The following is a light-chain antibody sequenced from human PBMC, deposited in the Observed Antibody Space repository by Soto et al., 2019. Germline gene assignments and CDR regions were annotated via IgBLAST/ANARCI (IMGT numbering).Light chain of an antibody. J-gene: IGLJ1*01. Sequence: QSVLAQPPSVSGAPGQKVTISCTGSSSNIGAGYDLHWYQRLPGTAPKLLLYGNSNRPSGVPDRFSGSKSGTSASLAITGLQAEDEAEYYCQSYDSSLSAYVFGTGTKVTVL. CDR2: GNS. V-gene: IGLV1-40*01. CDR1: SSNIGAGYD. CDR3: QSYDSSLSAYV.